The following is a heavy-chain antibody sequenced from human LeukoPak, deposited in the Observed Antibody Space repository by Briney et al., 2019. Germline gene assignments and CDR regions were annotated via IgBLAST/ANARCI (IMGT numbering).Heavy chain of an antibody. V-gene: IGHV1-46*01. CDR2: INPSGGST. CDR1: GYTFTNYY. CDR3: ARKPSSGWYLDY. Sequence: ASVKVSCKASGYTFTNYYMHWVRQAPGQGLEWMGIINPSGGSTSYAQKFQGRVTMTRDMSTSTVYMELSSLRSEDTAVYYCARKPSSGWYLDYWGQGTLVTVS. D-gene: IGHD6-19*01. J-gene: IGHJ4*02.